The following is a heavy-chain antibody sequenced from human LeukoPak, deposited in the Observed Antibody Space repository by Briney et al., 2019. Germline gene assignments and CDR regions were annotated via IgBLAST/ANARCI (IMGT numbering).Heavy chain of an antibody. J-gene: IGHJ4*02. CDR2: LSGGGGST. CDR3: AKWAMVTFGGTIPFDY. V-gene: IGHV3-23*01. D-gene: IGHD3-16*01. CDR1: GFTFSKYA. Sequence: PGGSLRLSCAASGFTFSKYAMSWVRQAPGKGLEWVSALSGGGGSTYYADSVKGRFTISRDNSKNTLYLQMNSLRADDTAVYYCAKWAMVTFGGTIPFDYWGQGTLVTVSS.